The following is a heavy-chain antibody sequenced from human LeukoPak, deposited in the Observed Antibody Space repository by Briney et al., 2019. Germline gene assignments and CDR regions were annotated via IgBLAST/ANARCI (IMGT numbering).Heavy chain of an antibody. Sequence: SVKVSCKASGGTFSSYAISWVRQAPGQGLEWMGGIIPIFGTANYAQKFQGRVTITADESTSTAYMELSSLRSEDTAVYYCARAPTTVVNYYYYYMDVWGKGTTVTVSS. J-gene: IGHJ6*03. V-gene: IGHV1-69*13. D-gene: IGHD4-23*01. CDR3: ARAPTTVVNYYYYYMDV. CDR2: IIPIFGTA. CDR1: GGTFSSYA.